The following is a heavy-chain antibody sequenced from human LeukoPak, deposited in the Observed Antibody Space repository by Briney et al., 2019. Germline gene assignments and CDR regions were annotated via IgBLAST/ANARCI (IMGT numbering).Heavy chain of an antibody. CDR2: IKSKGDGETI. CDR3: TTDLGLTMIRGVIVY. CDR1: GFTFTNAW. J-gene: IGHJ4*02. D-gene: IGHD3-10*01. V-gene: IGHV3-15*01. Sequence: GGSLRLSCAASGFTFTNAWMSWVRQAPGKGLEWVGRIKSKGDGETIDNAAPVKGRFTMSRDDSKAALYLQMNSLKAEDTAVYYCTTDLGLTMIRGVIVYWGQGALVTVSS.